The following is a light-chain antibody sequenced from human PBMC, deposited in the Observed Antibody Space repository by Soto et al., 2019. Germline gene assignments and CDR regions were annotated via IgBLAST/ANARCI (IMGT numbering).Light chain of an antibody. Sequence: DIQLTQSPSTLSASVGDRVTITCRASQTITNLLAWFQQKPGKAPEILIYKASSLQSGVPSRFSGSGSGTEFTLTISSLQPDDSATYYCQQYSSYPHTFGQGTKLAIK. V-gene: IGKV1-5*03. J-gene: IGKJ2*01. CDR3: QQYSSYPHT. CDR1: QTITNL. CDR2: KAS.